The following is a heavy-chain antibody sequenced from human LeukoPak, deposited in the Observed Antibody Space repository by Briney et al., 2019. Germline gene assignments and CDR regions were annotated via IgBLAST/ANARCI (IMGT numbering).Heavy chain of an antibody. V-gene: IGHV3-21*01. Sequence: PGGSLRLSCAASGFTFSSYSMNWVRQAPGKGLEWVSSISSSSSYIYYADSVKGRFTISRDNAKNSLYLQMNSLRAEDTAVYYCARAESIHGGTVDYWGQGTLVTVSS. CDR3: ARAESIHGGTVDY. CDR2: ISSSSSYI. CDR1: GFTFSSYS. D-gene: IGHD4-23*01. J-gene: IGHJ4*02.